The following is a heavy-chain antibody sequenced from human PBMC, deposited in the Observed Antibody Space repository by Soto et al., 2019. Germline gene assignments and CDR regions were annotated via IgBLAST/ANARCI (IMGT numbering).Heavy chain of an antibody. CDR3: ARCHCSGGHCYSGSDFDY. J-gene: IGHJ4*02. V-gene: IGHV3-48*01. Sequence: EVQLVESGGGLVQRGGSLRLSCAASGFTFSSYSMNWVRQVPGKGLEWVSYITSSSSTIYYADSVKGRFTISRDNAKNSMHLKMNSLRADDTDVYYCARCHCSGGHCYSGSDFDYGGQGILVTFSS. CDR2: ITSSSSTI. CDR1: GFTFSSYS. D-gene: IGHD2-15*01.